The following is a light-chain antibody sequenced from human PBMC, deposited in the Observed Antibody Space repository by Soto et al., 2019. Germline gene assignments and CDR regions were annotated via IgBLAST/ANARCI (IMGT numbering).Light chain of an antibody. CDR1: QSVSNSY. Sequence: EIVLTQSPGTLSLSPGERATLSCRASQSVSNSYLAWYQQKPGQAPRLLIYAASSRATGIPDRFSGSGSGTDFTLTISRLEPEDFAVYYCQQYGSSPLYTFGQGTKLEIK. CDR2: AAS. J-gene: IGKJ2*01. V-gene: IGKV3-20*01. CDR3: QQYGSSPLYT.